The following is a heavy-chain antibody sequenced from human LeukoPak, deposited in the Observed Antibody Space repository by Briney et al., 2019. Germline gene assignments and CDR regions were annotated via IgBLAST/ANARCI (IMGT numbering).Heavy chain of an antibody. D-gene: IGHD1-26*01. CDR1: GYTFTSYG. CDR2: ISAYNGNT. J-gene: IGHJ6*02. V-gene: IGHV1-18*01. Sequence: ASVKVSCEASGYTFTSYGISWVRQAPGQGLEWMGWISAYNGNTNYAQKLLGRVTMTTDTSTSTAYMELRSLRSDDTAVYYCARGPIVGATIGYGMDVWGQGTTVTVSS. CDR3: ARGPIVGATIGYGMDV.